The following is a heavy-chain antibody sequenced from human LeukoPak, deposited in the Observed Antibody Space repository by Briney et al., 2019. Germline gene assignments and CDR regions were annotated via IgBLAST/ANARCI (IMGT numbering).Heavy chain of an antibody. J-gene: IGHJ5*02. D-gene: IGHD6-13*01. CDR2: INAYNGNT. CDR3: ARDPLAAAGTYDWFDP. Sequence: ASVKVSCKASGYIFTNYGINWVRQAPGQGLEWMGWINAYNGNTNYALKFQGRVTMTTDTSTTTAYMELRSLRSDDTAVYYCARDPLAAAGTYDWFDPWGQGTLVTVSS. V-gene: IGHV1-18*01. CDR1: GYIFTNYG.